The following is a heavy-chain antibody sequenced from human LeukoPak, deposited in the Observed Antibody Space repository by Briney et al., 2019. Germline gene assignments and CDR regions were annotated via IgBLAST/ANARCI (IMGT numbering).Heavy chain of an antibody. CDR1: GGSISSSTYY. CDR2: FYYSGGT. Sequence: SETLSLTCTVSGGSISSSTYYWGWIRQPPGKGLEWIGSFYYSGGTYYNPSLKSRVTMSIDTSKNQFSLRLTSVTAADTALYYCARGRGFCSGTSCAYYFDYWGQGNLVTVSS. CDR3: ARGRGFCSGTSCAYYFDY. D-gene: IGHD2-2*01. J-gene: IGHJ4*02. V-gene: IGHV4-39*07.